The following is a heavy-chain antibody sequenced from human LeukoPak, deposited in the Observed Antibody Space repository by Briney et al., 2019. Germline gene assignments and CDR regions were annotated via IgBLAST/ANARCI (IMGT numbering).Heavy chain of an antibody. Sequence: ASVKVSCKVSGYTLTELSMHWVRQAPGKGLEWMGGFDPEDGETIYAQKFQGRVTMTEDTSTDTAYMELRSLRSDDTAVYYCASHLGVGGNSAFDYWGQGTLVTVSS. D-gene: IGHD4-23*01. J-gene: IGHJ4*02. CDR2: FDPEDGET. CDR3: ASHLGVGGNSAFDY. V-gene: IGHV1-24*01. CDR1: GYTLTELS.